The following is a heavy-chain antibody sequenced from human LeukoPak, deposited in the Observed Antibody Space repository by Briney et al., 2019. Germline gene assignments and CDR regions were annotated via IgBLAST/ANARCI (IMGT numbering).Heavy chain of an antibody. V-gene: IGHV3-30*18. CDR2: ISYDGSNK. CDR1: GFTLSSYG. D-gene: IGHD3-22*01. CDR3: AKDLPEHYYDSSGYYYVQPGGFDY. J-gene: IGHJ4*02. Sequence: GGSLRLSCAASGFTLSSYGMHWVRQAPGKGLEWVAVISYDGSNKYYADSVKGRFTISRDNSKNTLYLQMNSLRAEDTAVYYCAKDLPEHYYDSSGYYYVQPGGFDYWGQGTLVTVSS.